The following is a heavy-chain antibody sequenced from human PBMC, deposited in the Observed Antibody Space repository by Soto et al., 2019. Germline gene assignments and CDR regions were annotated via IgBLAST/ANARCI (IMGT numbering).Heavy chain of an antibody. Sequence: QVQLQESGPGLLKPSETLSLTCTVSDGSVDSHHWTWIRQPPGKGLEWIGDYSDSTSYSPSLKSRVRISADTCRNQFSLKLTSVTAADTAVYFCPTYRRGEGGRGSWSQGALVTVSS. V-gene: IGHV4-59*08. J-gene: IGHJ5*02. D-gene: IGHD3-16*01. CDR3: PTYRRGEGGRGS. CDR1: DGSVDSHH. CDR2: DYSDST.